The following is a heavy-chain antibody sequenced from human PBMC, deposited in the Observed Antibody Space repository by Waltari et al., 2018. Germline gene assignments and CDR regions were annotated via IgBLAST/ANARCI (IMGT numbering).Heavy chain of an antibody. D-gene: IGHD3-3*02. CDR3: ARDLDHIPLSNAPYPHYYGMDV. V-gene: IGHV4-4*02. J-gene: IGHJ6*02. Sequence: QVQLQESGPGLVKPSGTLSLTCPVSGGSISSSNWWSWVRQPPGKGLEWIGEIYHSGSTNSTPSLKSRVTISGDKSNNQFSRKLSSVTAAATAVYYCARDLDHIPLSNAPYPHYYGMDVWGQGTTVTVSS. CDR2: IYHSGST. CDR1: GGSISSSNW.